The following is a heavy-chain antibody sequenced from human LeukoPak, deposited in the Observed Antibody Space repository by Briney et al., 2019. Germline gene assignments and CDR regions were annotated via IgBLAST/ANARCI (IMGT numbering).Heavy chain of an antibody. CDR2: IYYSGST. J-gene: IGHJ2*01. V-gene: IGHV4-59*01. CDR1: GGSISSYY. CDR3: ANDLGSGKRYFDL. D-gene: IGHD3-10*01. Sequence: SETLSLTCTVSGGSISSYYWNWIRQPPGKGLEWIGYIYYSGSTNYNPSLKSRVSISVDTSKNQFSLKLSSVTAADTAVYYCANDLGSGKRYFDLWGRGTLVTVSS.